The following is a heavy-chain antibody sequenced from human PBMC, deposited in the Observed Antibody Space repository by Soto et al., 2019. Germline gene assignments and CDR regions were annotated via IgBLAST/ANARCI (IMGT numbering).Heavy chain of an antibody. J-gene: IGHJ4*02. D-gene: IGHD2-21*02. CDR1: GDSISSDKW. CDR2: IHHSGRT. Sequence: QVQLQESGPGLVKPSGTLSLTCAVSGDSISSDKWWSWVRQPPGKGLEWIGEIHHSGRTNYNPSLKSRVTILVEKSTNQVSLELSSRTAADTAVYYCARGGDWQFDYWGQGTLVTVSS. V-gene: IGHV4-4*02. CDR3: ARGGDWQFDY.